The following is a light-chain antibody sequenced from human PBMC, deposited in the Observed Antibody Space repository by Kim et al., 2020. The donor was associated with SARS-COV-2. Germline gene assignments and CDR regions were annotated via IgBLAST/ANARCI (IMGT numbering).Light chain of an antibody. Sequence: GQRVNISFSGGSSDIGSNTVTWYQQFPGTTPKLLIYSNVQRPSGVPDRFSGSKSGTSASLAISGLQSEDEADYYCASWDDSLSGWVFGGGTQLTVL. CDR1: SSDIGSNT. CDR3: ASWDDSLSGWV. CDR2: SNV. J-gene: IGLJ3*02. V-gene: IGLV1-44*01.